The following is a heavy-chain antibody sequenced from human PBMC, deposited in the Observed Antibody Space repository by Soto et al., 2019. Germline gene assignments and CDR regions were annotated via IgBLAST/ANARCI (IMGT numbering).Heavy chain of an antibody. Sequence: QVQLQESGPGLVKPSGTLSLTCAVSSGSISTNNWWHWVRQPPGKGLEWIGEIFHSGSTNYSPSLQSRVTMSVDIFKNQFSLTLSSVTAADTAVYYCARERGTGTYQGFDYWGQGTLVTVSS. CDR2: IFHSGST. J-gene: IGHJ4*02. CDR1: SGSISTNNW. CDR3: ARERGTGTYQGFDY. D-gene: IGHD1-26*01. V-gene: IGHV4-4*02.